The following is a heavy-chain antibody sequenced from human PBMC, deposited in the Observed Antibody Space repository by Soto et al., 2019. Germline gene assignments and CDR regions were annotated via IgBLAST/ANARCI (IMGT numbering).Heavy chain of an antibody. J-gene: IGHJ6*02. CDR3: ARAGDRYNYEATTGYYGMDV. Sequence: PGRSLRLSCAASGFTFSSYWMHWVRQAPGKGLVWVSRINSDGSSTSYADSVKGRFTISRDNAKNTLYLQMNSLRAEDTAVYYCARAGDRYNYEATTGYYGMDVWGQGTTVTVSS. CDR1: GFTFSSYW. D-gene: IGHD1-1*01. CDR2: INSDGSST. V-gene: IGHV3-74*01.